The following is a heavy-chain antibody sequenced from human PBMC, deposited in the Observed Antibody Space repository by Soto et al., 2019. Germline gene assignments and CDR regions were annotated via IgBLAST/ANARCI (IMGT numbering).Heavy chain of an antibody. V-gene: IGHV1-46*01. CDR2: VNPSGGSA. CDR1: GYIFTAYS. J-gene: IGHJ4*02. CDR3: ARVFREHSSSYWIDS. D-gene: IGHD3-22*01. Sequence: QVQLVQSGAEVKKPGASVKVSCKTSGYIFTAYSMHWVRQAPGQGLEWMGVVNPSGGSAHYAQSFEGRVTLTRDTSTSTFYMELSSLRSDDTAVYYCARVFREHSSSYWIDSWGQGTLVTVSS.